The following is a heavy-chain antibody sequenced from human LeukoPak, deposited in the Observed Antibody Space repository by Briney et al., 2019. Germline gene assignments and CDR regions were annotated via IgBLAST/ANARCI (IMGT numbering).Heavy chain of an antibody. CDR1: GFTFSSHG. Sequence: VGPLRLSCAASGFTFSSHGMNWVRQAPGKGLEWVSGISGSGGNTYYADSVKGRFTISRDNSKNTLYLQMNNLRAEDTAVYYCARRVDSYGSDAFDIWGKGTTVTVSS. V-gene: IGHV3-23*01. J-gene: IGHJ3*02. D-gene: IGHD5-18*01. CDR2: ISGSGGNT. CDR3: ARRVDSYGSDAFDI.